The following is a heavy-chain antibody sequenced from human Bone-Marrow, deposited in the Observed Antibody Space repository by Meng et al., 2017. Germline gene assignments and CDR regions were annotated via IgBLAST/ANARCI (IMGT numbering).Heavy chain of an antibody. CDR2: TYVGGST. CDR1: GDSISNYY. J-gene: IGHJ4*02. Sequence: GSLRLSCSVSGDSISNYYWNWLRQPAGKRLEWIGRTYVGGSTDYNPSLRSRVTVSVDTSKNQISLRLASVTAADTAMYFCARGSAGDYYFDSWGQGTLVTVSS. V-gene: IGHV4-4*07. CDR3: ARGSAGDYYFDS. D-gene: IGHD4-17*01.